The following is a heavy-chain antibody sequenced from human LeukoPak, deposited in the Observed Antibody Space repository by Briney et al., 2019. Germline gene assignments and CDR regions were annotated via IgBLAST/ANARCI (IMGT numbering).Heavy chain of an antibody. J-gene: IGHJ4*02. Sequence: GASVKVSCKASGYTFTSYYMHWVRQAPGQGLEWMGIINPSGGSTSYAQKFQGRVTMTRDMSTSTVYMELSSLRAEDTAVYYCARDQGIAAAGSLEWGQGTLVTVSS. CDR3: ARDQGIAAAGSLE. V-gene: IGHV1-46*01. CDR2: INPSGGST. D-gene: IGHD6-13*01. CDR1: GYTFTSYY.